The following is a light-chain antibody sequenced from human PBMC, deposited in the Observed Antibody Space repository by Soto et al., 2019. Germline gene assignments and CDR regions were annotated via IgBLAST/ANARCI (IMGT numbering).Light chain of an antibody. CDR2: KAS. CDR1: QTINNW. Sequence: DIQMTQSPSTLSASVGDRVTITCRASQTINNWLAWYQQKPGKAPNVLIYKASSLESGVPSRFSGSGSGTDYTLTISILQPDYFAAYYRLQYYFYPHTFVQGTKLEIK. CDR3: LQYYFYPHT. J-gene: IGKJ2*01. V-gene: IGKV1-5*03.